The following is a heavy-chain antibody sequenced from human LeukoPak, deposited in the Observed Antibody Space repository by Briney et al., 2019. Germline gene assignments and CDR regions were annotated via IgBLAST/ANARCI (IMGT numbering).Heavy chain of an antibody. D-gene: IGHD2-8*01. CDR3: ARDGCTNGVCYFYYFDY. CDR1: GYTFTSYG. CDR2: ISAYNGNT. V-gene: IGHV1-18*01. Sequence: AASVKVSCEASGYTFTSYGISWVRQAPGQGLEWMGWISAYNGNTNYAQKLQGRVTMTTDTSTSTAYMELRSLRSDDTAVYYCARDGCTNGVCYFYYFDYWGQGTLVTVSS. J-gene: IGHJ4*02.